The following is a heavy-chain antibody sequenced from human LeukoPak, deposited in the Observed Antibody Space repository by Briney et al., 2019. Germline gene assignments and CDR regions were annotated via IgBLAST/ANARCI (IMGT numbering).Heavy chain of an antibody. CDR2: ISGSGGNT. CDR3: ARDHGTGWYVDYFDY. CDR1: EITLSRYS. Sequence: GGSLRLSCAASEITLSRYSMSWVRQAPGKGLEWVSSISGSGGNTYYADSVKGRFTISRDNSKNTLYLQMNSLRAEDTALYYCARDHGTGWYVDYFDYWGQGTPVTVSS. V-gene: IGHV3-23*01. D-gene: IGHD6-19*01. J-gene: IGHJ4*02.